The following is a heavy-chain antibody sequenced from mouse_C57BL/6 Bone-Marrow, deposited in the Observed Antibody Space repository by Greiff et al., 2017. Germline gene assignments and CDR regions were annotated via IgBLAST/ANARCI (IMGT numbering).Heavy chain of an antibody. CDR3: ARADGNYDYYAMDY. D-gene: IGHD2-1*01. J-gene: IGHJ4*01. V-gene: IGHV3-3*01. Sequence: EVKLMESGPSLVRPSQTLSLTCTVTGFSINSDCYWIWIRQFPGNKLEYIGYTFYSGITYYNPSLESRTYITRDPSKNQFSLKLSSVTTEDTATYYCARADGNYDYYAMDYWGQGTSVTVSS. CDR2: TFYSGIT. CDR1: GFSINSDCY.